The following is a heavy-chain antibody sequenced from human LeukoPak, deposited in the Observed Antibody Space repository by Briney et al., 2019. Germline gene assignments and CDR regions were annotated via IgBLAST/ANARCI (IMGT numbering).Heavy chain of an antibody. CDR2: ISYDGSNK. CDR1: GFTFSSYA. J-gene: IGHJ6*02. Sequence: TGGSLRLSCAASGFTFSSYAMHWVRQAPGKGLEWVAVISYDGSNKYYADSVKGRFTIPRDNSKNTLYLQMNSLRAEDTAVYYCARDPLGSAYYGMDVWGQGTTVTVSS. D-gene: IGHD6-6*01. V-gene: IGHV3-30-3*01. CDR3: ARDPLGSAYYGMDV.